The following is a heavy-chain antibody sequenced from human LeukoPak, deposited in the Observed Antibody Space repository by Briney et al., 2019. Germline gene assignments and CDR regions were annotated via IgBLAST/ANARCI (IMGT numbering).Heavy chain of an antibody. CDR3: ARADSGSSPYYYYGMDV. V-gene: IGHV1-18*01. Sequence: ASVKVSCKASGYTFTSYGISWVRQAPGQGLEWMGWISAYNGNTNYAQKLQGRVTMTTDTSTSTAYMELRSLRSDDTAVYYCARADSGSSPYYYYGMDVWGQGTTVTVSS. CDR1: GYTFTSYG. J-gene: IGHJ6*02. CDR2: ISAYNGNT. D-gene: IGHD1-26*01.